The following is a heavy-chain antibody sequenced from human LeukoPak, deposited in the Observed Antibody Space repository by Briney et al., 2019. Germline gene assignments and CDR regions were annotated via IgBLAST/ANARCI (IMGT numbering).Heavy chain of an antibody. D-gene: IGHD6-13*01. CDR1: GFTFSSYA. Sequence: PGGSLRLSWAASGFTFSSYAMSWVRQAPGGGLEWVSAISGSGGSTYYADSVKGRFTISRDNSKNTLYLQMNSLRAEDTAVYYCAKDTGFTRPTSYSSSSYFDYWGQGTLVTVSS. CDR2: ISGSGGST. V-gene: IGHV3-23*01. CDR3: AKDTGFTRPTSYSSSSYFDY. J-gene: IGHJ4*02.